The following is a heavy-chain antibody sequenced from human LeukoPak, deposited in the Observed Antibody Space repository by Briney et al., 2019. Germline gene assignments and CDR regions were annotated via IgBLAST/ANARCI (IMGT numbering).Heavy chain of an antibody. J-gene: IGHJ4*02. CDR3: GAGDPDY. Sequence: SGGSLRLSCAASGFTFQDYSMHWIRQAPGKGLEWMTVLSFDGKGKFYADSVKGRFTVSRDTSKNTLFLDMNNVTVEDTAVYYCGAGDPDYWGRRTLVTVYS. CDR1: GFTFQDYS. CDR2: LSFDGKGK. D-gene: IGHD7-27*01. V-gene: IGHV3-30*01.